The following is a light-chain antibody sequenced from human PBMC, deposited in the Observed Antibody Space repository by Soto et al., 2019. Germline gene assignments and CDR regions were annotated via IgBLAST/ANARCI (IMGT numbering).Light chain of an antibody. CDR1: QSVSSY. CDR3: QQRSNWPT. V-gene: IGKV3-11*01. Sequence: EIVLTQSPATLSLSPGERATLSCRASQSVSSYLAWYQQKPVQAPRLLIYDASNRATGSTARFSGSGSGTDFTLTISSLEPEDFAVYYCQQRSNWPTFGQGTKLEIK. J-gene: IGKJ2*01. CDR2: DAS.